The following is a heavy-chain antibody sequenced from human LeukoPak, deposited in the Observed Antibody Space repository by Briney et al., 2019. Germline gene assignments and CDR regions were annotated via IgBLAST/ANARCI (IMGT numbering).Heavy chain of an antibody. D-gene: IGHD1-1*01. CDR2: TMLDGSEK. CDR3: ARVARSTPGGDY. V-gene: IGHV3-7*01. Sequence: PGGSLRLSCAASGCTFSSYWMSWVRQAPGKGLEWVATTMLDGSEKYYADSEKGRFTISRDNDKNSLYLQMNSRRAEDTADDYWARVARSTPGGDYWGQGTLVTVSS. J-gene: IGHJ4*02. CDR1: GCTFSSYW.